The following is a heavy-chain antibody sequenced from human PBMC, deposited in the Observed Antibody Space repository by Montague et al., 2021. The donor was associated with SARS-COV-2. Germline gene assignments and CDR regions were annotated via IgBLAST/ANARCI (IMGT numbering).Heavy chain of an antibody. CDR2: INHSGST. J-gene: IGHJ6*02. Sequence: SETLSLTCAVYGGSFSGYYWSWIRQPPGKGLAWIGEINHSGSTNYNPSLQSRVTISVDTSKNQFSLKLSSVTAADTAVYYCTSEGYQVLWSDYYYYGMDVWGQGTTVTVSS. D-gene: IGHD2-2*01. CDR3: TSEGYQVLWSDYYYYGMDV. CDR1: GGSFSGYY. V-gene: IGHV4-34*01.